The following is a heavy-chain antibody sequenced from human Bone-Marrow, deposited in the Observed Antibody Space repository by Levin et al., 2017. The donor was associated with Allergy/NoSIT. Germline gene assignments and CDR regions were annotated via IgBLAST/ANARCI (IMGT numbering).Heavy chain of an antibody. V-gene: IGHV4-39*01. CDR3: ARAWTQLGYFDP. D-gene: IGHD5-12*01. Sequence: SETLSLTCSVSGDSISSSSYYWAWIRQPPGTGLEWIGSIFVGGPTYSNSSLKTRVTIVGDASNNQFSLNLRSVTAADTAVYYCARAWTQLGYFDPWGQGIVVTVSS. CDR2: IFVGGPT. CDR1: GDSISSSSYY. J-gene: IGHJ5*02.